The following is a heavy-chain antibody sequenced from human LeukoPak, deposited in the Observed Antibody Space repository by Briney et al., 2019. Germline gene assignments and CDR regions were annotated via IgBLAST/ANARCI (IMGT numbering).Heavy chain of an antibody. CDR3: ARDASTMVRGISYFCRDV. Sequence: GGSLRLSCAASGFTFSSYSMNWVRQAPGKGLEWVSYISSSSSTIYYADSVKGRFTISRDNAKNSLYLQMNSLRDEDTAVYYCARDASTMVRGISYFCRDVWGQGTTVTVSS. D-gene: IGHD3-10*01. CDR1: GFTFSSYS. V-gene: IGHV3-48*02. J-gene: IGHJ6*02. CDR2: ISSSSSTI.